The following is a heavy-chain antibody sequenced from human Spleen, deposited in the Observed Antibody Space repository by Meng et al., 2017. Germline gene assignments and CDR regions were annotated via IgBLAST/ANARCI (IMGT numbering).Heavy chain of an antibody. CDR1: GFTFSDSY. V-gene: IGHV3-30*03. D-gene: IGHD2-15*01. CDR2: ISYDGSNK. Sequence: GGSLRLSCAASGFTFSDSYMSWIRQAPGKGLEWVSVISYDGSNKYYADSVKGRFTISRDNSKNTLYLQMNSLRAEDTAVYYCARDTRQCSGGNCYPTSLNYWGQGTLVTVSS. CDR3: ARDTRQCSGGNCYPTSLNY. J-gene: IGHJ4*02.